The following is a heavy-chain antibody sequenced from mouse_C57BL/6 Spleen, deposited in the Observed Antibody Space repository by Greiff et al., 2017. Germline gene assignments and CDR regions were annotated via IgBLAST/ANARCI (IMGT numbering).Heavy chain of an antibody. CDR2: ISSGSSTI. V-gene: IGHV5-17*01. CDR1: GFTFSDYG. J-gene: IGHJ3*01. D-gene: IGHD1-3*01. CDR3: ARDNPRFAY. Sequence: EVQRVESGGGLVKPGGSLKLSCAASGFTFSDYGMHWVRQAPEKGLEWVAYISSGSSTIYYADTVKGRFTISRDNAKNTLFLQMTSLRSEDTAMYYCARDNPRFAYWGQGTLVTVSA.